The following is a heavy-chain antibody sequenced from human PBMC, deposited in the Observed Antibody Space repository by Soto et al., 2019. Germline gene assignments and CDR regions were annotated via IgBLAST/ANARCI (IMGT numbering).Heavy chain of an antibody. V-gene: IGHV3-30*18. J-gene: IGHJ4*02. CDR3: AKDHFRYYYASGSLYHFDY. CDR1: GFTFNNYG. Sequence: QVQLVESGGGVVQPGRSLRLSCTASGFTFNNYGIHWDRQAPGKGLEWVAVISYDGSSKYYIDSVKGRFTISRDNSKNTLYLQMNSLRAEDTAVYYCAKDHFRYYYASGSLYHFDYWGQGTLVTVSS. D-gene: IGHD3-10*01. CDR2: ISYDGSSK.